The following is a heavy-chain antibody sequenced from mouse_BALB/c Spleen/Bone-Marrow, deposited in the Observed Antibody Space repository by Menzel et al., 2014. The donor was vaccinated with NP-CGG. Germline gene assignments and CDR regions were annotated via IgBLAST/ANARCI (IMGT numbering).Heavy chain of an antibody. CDR3: AREGNYYGSIAMDY. CDR2: INPSNGRT. D-gene: IGHD1-1*01. CDR1: GYTFTSYW. V-gene: IGHV1S81*02. J-gene: IGHJ4*01. Sequence: QAQLQQSGAELVKPGASVKLSCKASGYTFTSYWMHWVKQRPGQGLEWIGEINPSNGRTNYNEKFKSKATLTVDKSSSTAYMQLSSLTSEDSAVYYCAREGNYYGSIAMDYWGQGTSVTVSS.